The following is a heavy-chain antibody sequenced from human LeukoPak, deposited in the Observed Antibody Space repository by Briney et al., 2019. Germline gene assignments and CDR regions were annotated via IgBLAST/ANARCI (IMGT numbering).Heavy chain of an antibody. J-gene: IGHJ6*02. CDR1: GFTVSSNY. Sequence: PGGSLRLSCAASGFTVSSNYMSWVRQAPGKGLECVSVIYSGGSTYYADSVKGRFTISRDNSKNTLYLQMNSLRAEDTAVYYCARDRGSSSPAYYYCYGMDFWGQGTTVTVSS. CDR2: IYSGGST. CDR3: ARDRGSSSPAYYYCYGMDF. D-gene: IGHD6-6*01. V-gene: IGHV3-66*01.